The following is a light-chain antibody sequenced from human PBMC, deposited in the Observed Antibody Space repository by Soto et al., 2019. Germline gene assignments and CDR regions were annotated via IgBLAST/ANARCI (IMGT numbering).Light chain of an antibody. CDR3: QQLNSYPP. V-gene: IGKV1-9*01. CDR2: AAS. CDR1: QGISSY. Sequence: IQLIQSPSSLSASVGDRVTITCRASQGISSYLAWYQQKPGKAPKLLIYAASTLQSGVPSRFSGSGSGTDFTLTISSLQPEDFATYYCQQLNSYPPFGGGTKVDIK. J-gene: IGKJ4*01.